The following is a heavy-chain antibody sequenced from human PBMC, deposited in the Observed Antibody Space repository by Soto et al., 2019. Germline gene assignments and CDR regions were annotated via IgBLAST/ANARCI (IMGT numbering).Heavy chain of an antibody. D-gene: IGHD2-15*01. J-gene: IGHJ5*02. CDR2: INPNSGGT. Sequence: ASVKVSRKASGYTFTGYYMHWVRQAPGQGLEWMGWINPNSGGTNYAQKFQGRVTMTRDTSISTAYMELSRLRSDDTAVYYCARVLTRLLLACFDPWGQGTLVTVSS. V-gene: IGHV1-2*02. CDR1: GYTFTGYY. CDR3: ARVLTRLLLACFDP.